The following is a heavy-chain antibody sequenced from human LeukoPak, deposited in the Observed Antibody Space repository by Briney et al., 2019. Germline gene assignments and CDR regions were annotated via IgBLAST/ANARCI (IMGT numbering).Heavy chain of an antibody. CDR1: GFTVSTIS. V-gene: IGHV3-53*05. D-gene: IGHD3-22*01. Sequence: PGGSLRLSCAASGFTVSTISMNWVRQAPGKGLEWVSAIYSGGSTYYAESVKGRCTISRDNSKNTLYLQMSSLRAEDTAVYYCGLAAYYYDSSGSDDAFDIWGQGTMVIVSS. CDR2: IYSGGST. CDR3: GLAAYYYDSSGSDDAFDI. J-gene: IGHJ3*02.